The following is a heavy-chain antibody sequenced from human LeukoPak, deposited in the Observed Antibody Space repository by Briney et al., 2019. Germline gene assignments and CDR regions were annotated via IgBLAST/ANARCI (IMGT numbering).Heavy chain of an antibody. V-gene: IGHV3-30*18. CDR1: GFTFSSYE. CDR2: ISYDGSNK. Sequence: GGSLRLSCAASGFTFSSYEMNWVRQAPGKGLEWVAVISYDGSNKYYADSVKGRFTISRDNSKNTLYLQMNSLRAEDTAVYYCAKEVTLDYWGQGTLVTVSS. J-gene: IGHJ4*02. D-gene: IGHD2-21*02. CDR3: AKEVTLDY.